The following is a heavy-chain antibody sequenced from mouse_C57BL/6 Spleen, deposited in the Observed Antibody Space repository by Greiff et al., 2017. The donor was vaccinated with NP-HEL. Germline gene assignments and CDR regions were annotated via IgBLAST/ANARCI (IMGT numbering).Heavy chain of an antibody. CDR1: GYAFSSSW. V-gene: IGHV1-82*01. J-gene: IGHJ3*01. D-gene: IGHD3-2*02. CDR2: IYPGDGDT. Sequence: QVQLQQSGPELVKPGASVKISCKASGYAFSSSWMNWVKQRPGKGLEWIGRIYPGDGDTTYNGKFKGKATLTADKSSSTAYMQLSSLTSEDSAVYFWARDSSGYLAWFAYWGQGTLVTVSA. CDR3: ARDSSGYLAWFAY.